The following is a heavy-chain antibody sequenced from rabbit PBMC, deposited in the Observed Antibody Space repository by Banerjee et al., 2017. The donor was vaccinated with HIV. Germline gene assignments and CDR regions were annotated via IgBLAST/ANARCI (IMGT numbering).Heavy chain of an antibody. V-gene: IGHV1S45*01. D-gene: IGHD6-1*01. J-gene: IGHJ6*01. CDR2: IYSGSSGRT. CDR1: GFDFSSNA. Sequence: QEQLVESGGGLVQPEGSLTLTCTASGFDFSSNAMCWVRQAPGKGLEWIGCIYSGSSGRTDYASWAKGRFTISKTSSTTVTLQMTSLTAADTATYFCARYNGAYGADDLWGPGTLVTVS. CDR3: ARYNGAYGADDL.